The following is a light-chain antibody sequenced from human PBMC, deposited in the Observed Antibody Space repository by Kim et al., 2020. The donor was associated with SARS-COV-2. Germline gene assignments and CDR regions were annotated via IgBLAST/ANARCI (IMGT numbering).Light chain of an antibody. J-gene: IGLJ3*02. CDR2: ADF. Sequence: QSVLAQPPSVSGAPGQRVTISCSGSVSNIGAGYGVHWYHQRPGTAPKLLIFADFNRPSGVPDRFSGSKSGTSASLVITGLQAEDEADYYCQSYDINLRVWVFGGGTKVTVL. V-gene: IGLV1-40*01. CDR1: VSNIGAGYG. CDR3: QSYDINLRVWV.